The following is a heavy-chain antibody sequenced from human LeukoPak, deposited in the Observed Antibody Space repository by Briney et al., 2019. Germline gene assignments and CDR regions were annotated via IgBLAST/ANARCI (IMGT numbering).Heavy chain of an antibody. D-gene: IGHD3-10*01. J-gene: IGHJ5*02. CDR3: TTVGIWNMVSGEDR. Sequence: GGSLRLSCAVFGPGFPFGIAWMSWVRQAPGKGLEWVGRSKSKTDVGTTDYAAPVRGRFTILRDDSKETLYLQMNSMKMEDTAVYYCTTVGIWNMVSGEDRWGQGTLVVVSS. CDR1: GFPFGIAW. V-gene: IGHV3-15*01. CDR2: SKSKTDVGTT.